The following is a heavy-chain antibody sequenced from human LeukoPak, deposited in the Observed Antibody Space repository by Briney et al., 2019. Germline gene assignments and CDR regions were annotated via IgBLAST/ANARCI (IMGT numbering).Heavy chain of an antibody. CDR2: INHSGST. V-gene: IGHV4-34*01. Sequence: SETLSLTCAVYGGSFSGYYWSWIRQPPGKGLEWIGEINHSGSTNYNPSLKSRVTISVDTSKNQFSLKLTSVTAADTAVYYCARQTGSGLFILPGGQGTLVTVSS. CDR1: GGSFSGYY. D-gene: IGHD3/OR15-3a*01. CDR3: ARQTGSGLFILP. J-gene: IGHJ4*02.